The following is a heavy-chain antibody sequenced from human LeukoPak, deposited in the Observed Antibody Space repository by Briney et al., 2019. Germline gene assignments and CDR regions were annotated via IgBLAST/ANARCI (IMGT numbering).Heavy chain of an antibody. CDR3: ARDNYYGSGSPIYYFDY. CDR1: GFTFSSYW. V-gene: IGHV3-7*01. D-gene: IGHD3-10*01. J-gene: IGHJ4*02. CDR2: IKQDGSEK. Sequence: QSGGSLRLSCAASGFTFSSYWMSWVRQAPGKGLEWVANIKQDGSEKYYVDSVKGRFTISRDNAKNSLYLQMNSLRAEDTAVYYCARDNYYGSGSPIYYFDYWGQGTLVTVSS.